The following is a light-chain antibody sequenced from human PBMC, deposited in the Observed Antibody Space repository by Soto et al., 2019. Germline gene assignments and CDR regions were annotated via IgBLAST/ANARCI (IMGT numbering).Light chain of an antibody. CDR1: QSVRSNY. CDR3: QQYGDSPYT. J-gene: IGKJ2*01. V-gene: IGKV3-20*01. CDR2: GAS. Sequence: EIVLTQSPGTLSLSPGERATLSCRASQSVRSNYLAWYQQKPGQAPMLLIYGASSRATGIPDRFSGTGSGTDFTLTISRLEPEGFAVYYCQQYGDSPYTFGHETKLEIK.